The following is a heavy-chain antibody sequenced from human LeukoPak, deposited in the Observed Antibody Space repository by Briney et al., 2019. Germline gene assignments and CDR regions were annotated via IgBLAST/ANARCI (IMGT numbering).Heavy chain of an antibody. CDR1: GGSISIYY. CDR2: IYESGST. V-gene: IGHV4-59*01. CDR3: ASLTTAEAFYI. Sequence: PSEPLSLPCTVSGGSISIYYWSWPRQPPGKGREGIGYIYESGSTNYKPSRKSQVTISVDTSKNQFSLKLSSVTAADTAVYYCASLTTAEAFYIWGQGTMVTVSS. J-gene: IGHJ3*02. D-gene: IGHD3-22*01.